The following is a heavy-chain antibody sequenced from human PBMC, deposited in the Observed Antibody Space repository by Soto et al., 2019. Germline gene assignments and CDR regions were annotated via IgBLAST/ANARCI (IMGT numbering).Heavy chain of an antibody. Sequence: QVRLVESGGGVVQPGRSLRLSCAASGFTFSSYGMHWVRQAPGKGLEWVAVIWYDGSNKYYADSVKGRFTISRDNSKNTLYLQMNSLRAEDTAVYYCARDGIVATIGVGMDVWGQGTTVTVSS. CDR2: IWYDGSNK. CDR3: ARDGIVATIGVGMDV. J-gene: IGHJ6*02. V-gene: IGHV3-33*01. D-gene: IGHD5-12*01. CDR1: GFTFSSYG.